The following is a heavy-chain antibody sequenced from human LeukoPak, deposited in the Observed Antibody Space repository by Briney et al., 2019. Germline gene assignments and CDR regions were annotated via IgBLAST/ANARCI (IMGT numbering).Heavy chain of an antibody. CDR2: IYYSGST. V-gene: IGHV4-39*01. Sequence: SETLSLTCTVSGGSISGSSYYWGWIRQPPGKGLEWIGSIYYSGSTYYNPSLKSRVTISVDTSKNQFSLKLSSVTAADTAVYYCARHLYGGNHKYYYYYYMDVWGKGTTVTVSS. J-gene: IGHJ6*03. CDR3: ARHLYGGNHKYYYYYYMDV. D-gene: IGHD4-23*01. CDR1: GGSISGSSYY.